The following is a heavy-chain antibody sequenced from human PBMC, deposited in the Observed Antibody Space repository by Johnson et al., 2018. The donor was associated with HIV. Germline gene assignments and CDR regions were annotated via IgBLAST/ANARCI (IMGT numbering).Heavy chain of an antibody. CDR3: ARGFLTGTPSDAFDI. CDR1: GFTFSNAW. Sequence: VRLVESGGGLVKPGGSLRLSCAASGFTFSNAWMSWVRQAPGKGLEWVGRLKSKTDGGTTDYAAPMKGRFTIARDDSKNTLYLQMNSLRAEDTAVYYCARGFLTGTPSDAFDIWGQGTMVTVSS. D-gene: IGHD1-1*01. CDR2: LKSKTDGGTT. J-gene: IGHJ3*02. V-gene: IGHV3-15*01.